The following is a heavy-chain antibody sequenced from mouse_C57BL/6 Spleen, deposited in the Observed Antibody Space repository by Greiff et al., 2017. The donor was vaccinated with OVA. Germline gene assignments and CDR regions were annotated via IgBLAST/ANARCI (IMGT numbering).Heavy chain of an antibody. CDR2: ISSGGDYI. Sequence: EVKLMESGEGLVKPGGSLKLSCAASGFTFSSYAMSWVRQTPEKRLEWVAYISSGGDYIYYADTVKGRFTISRDNARNTLYLQMSSLKSEDTAMYYCTREGSLGLLFDYWGQGTTLTVSS. V-gene: IGHV5-9-1*02. J-gene: IGHJ2*01. CDR3: TREGSLGLLFDY. D-gene: IGHD4-1*01. CDR1: GFTFSSYA.